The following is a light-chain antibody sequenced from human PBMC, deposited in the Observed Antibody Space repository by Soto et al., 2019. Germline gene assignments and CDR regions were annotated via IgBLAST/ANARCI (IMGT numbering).Light chain of an antibody. CDR3: AAWDDSLNGFV. V-gene: IGLV1-44*01. CDR2: ADT. J-gene: IGLJ1*01. CDR1: SSNIGSNS. Sequence: QSVLTQPPSASGTPGQRVSISCSGSSSNIGSNSVQWHQQLPGTAPNLLIYADTQRPSGVPDRFSGSKSGTSASLAISGLQSGDEADYYCAAWDDSLNGFVFGSGTKVTV.